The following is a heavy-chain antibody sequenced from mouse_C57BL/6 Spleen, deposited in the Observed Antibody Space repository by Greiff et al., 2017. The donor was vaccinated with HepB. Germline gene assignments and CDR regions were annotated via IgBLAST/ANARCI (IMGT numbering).Heavy chain of an antibody. V-gene: IGHV5-17*01. CDR3: ARLSTMVTTKAMDY. CDR2: ISSGSSTI. J-gene: IGHJ4*01. Sequence: EVKLVESGGGLVKPGGSLKLSCAASGFTFSDYGMHWVRQAPEKGLEWVAYISSGSSTIYYADTVKGRFTISRDNAKNTLFLQMTSLMSEDTAMYYCARLSTMVTTKAMDYWGQGTSVTVSS. D-gene: IGHD2-2*01. CDR1: GFTFSDYG.